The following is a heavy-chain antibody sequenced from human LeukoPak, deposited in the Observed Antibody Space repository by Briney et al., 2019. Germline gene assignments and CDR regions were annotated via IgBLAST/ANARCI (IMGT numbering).Heavy chain of an antibody. V-gene: IGHV4-4*07. CDR1: GGSISSYY. J-gene: IGHJ3*02. D-gene: IGHD3-22*01. CDR3: TRKPYYYDSSDYWADAFDI. Sequence: SETLSLTCTVPGGSISSYYWSWIRQPAGKVLEWIGRIYTSGSTNYNPSLKSRVTMSVDTSKNQFSLKLSSVTAADTAVYFCTRKPYYYDSSDYWADAFDIWGQGTMVTVSS. CDR2: IYTSGST.